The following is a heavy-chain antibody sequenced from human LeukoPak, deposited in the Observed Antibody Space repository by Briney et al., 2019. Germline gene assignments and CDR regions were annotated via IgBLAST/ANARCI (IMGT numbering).Heavy chain of an antibody. CDR2: IKSKTDGGTT. CDR3: TTGSLYDFWSGPIGSLGV. J-gene: IGHJ6*04. CDR1: GFTFSNAW. D-gene: IGHD3-3*01. Sequence: SGGSLRLSCAASGFTFSNAWMSWVRQAPGKGLEWVGRIKSKTDGGTTDYAAPVKGRFTISRDDSKNALYLQMNSLKTEDTAVYYCTTGSLYDFWSGPIGSLGVWGKGTTVTVSS. V-gene: IGHV3-15*01.